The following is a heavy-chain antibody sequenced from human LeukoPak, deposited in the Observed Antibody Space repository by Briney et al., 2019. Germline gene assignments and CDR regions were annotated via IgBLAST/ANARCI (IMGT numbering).Heavy chain of an antibody. CDR1: GDSVSSAA. D-gene: IGHD2-2*01. V-gene: IGHV6-1*01. Sequence: SQTLSLTCAISGDSVSSAAWNWIRQSPSRGLEWLGRTYYRSKWYNDYAVSVKSRITINTDTSKNQFSLQLNSVTPEDTAVYYCVRGGIGYCTSSSCYFDYWSQGTLVTVSS. CDR3: VRGGIGYCTSSSCYFDY. J-gene: IGHJ4*02. CDR2: TYYRSKWYN.